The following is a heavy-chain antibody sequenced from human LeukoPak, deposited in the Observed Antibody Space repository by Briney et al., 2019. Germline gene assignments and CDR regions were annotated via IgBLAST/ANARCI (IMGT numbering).Heavy chain of an antibody. CDR3: AREKSGSYLEYFQH. Sequence: GGSLRLSCAASGFTFSSYAMHWVRQAPGKGLEWVAVISYDGSNKYYADSVKGRFTISRDNSKNTLYLQMNSLRAEDTAVYYCAREKSGSYLEYFQHWGQGTLVTVSS. CDR2: ISYDGSNK. D-gene: IGHD1-26*01. V-gene: IGHV3-30-3*01. CDR1: GFTFSSYA. J-gene: IGHJ1*01.